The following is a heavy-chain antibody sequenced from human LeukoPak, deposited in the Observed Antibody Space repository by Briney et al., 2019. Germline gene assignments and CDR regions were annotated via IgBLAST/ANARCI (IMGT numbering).Heavy chain of an antibody. J-gene: IGHJ3*02. CDR3: ARGDFGETNTAFDI. CDR2: MNPNSGKT. Sequence: ASVTVSCKTSGYTFTDYDTHWVRQAPGHGLEWMGWMNPNSGKTNYAQKLQGRVTFSRNTSLSVAYMELSGLRSEDAAVYFCARGDFGETNTAFDIWGQGTMVAVSS. CDR1: GYTFTDYD. D-gene: IGHD4-17*01. V-gene: IGHV1-8*03.